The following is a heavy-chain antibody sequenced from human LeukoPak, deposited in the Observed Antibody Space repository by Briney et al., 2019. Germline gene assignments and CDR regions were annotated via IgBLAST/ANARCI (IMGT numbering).Heavy chain of an antibody. Sequence: ASVKVSCKASGYTFTGYFMHWVREAPGQGPEWMGWINPNSGGTNYAQKFQGRVIMTRDTSISTAYMELSRLRSDDTAVCYCARVSEYYYFDYWGQGTLVTVSS. V-gene: IGHV1-2*02. CDR1: GYTFTGYF. CDR2: INPNSGGT. CDR3: ARVSEYYYFDY. D-gene: IGHD2/OR15-2a*01. J-gene: IGHJ4*02.